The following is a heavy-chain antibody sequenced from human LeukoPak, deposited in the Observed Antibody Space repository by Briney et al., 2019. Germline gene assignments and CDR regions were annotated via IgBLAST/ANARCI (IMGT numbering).Heavy chain of an antibody. D-gene: IGHD3-22*01. CDR1: GGSISSGGYY. CDR3: ATWVAVIKGFAP. J-gene: IGHJ5*02. CDR2: IYYSGST. Sequence: SETLSLTCTVSGGSISSGGYYCSWIRQHPGKGLEWIGYIYYSGSTYYNPSLKSRVTISVDTSKNQFSLKLSSVTAADTAVYYCATWVAVIKGFAPWGQGTLVTVSS. V-gene: IGHV4-31*03.